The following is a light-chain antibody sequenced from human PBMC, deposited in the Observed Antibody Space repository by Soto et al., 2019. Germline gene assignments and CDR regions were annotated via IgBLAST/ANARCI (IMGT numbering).Light chain of an antibody. CDR2: DAS. J-gene: IGKJ5*01. V-gene: IGKV3-11*01. CDR1: QSVISY. CDR3: QHRSNWQIT. Sequence: EILLAQSPATLSLSPVERATLSCMASQSVISYLAWYQQKPGQAPRLLIYDASTRAAGIPARFSGSGSGTDFTLTISSLEPEDFAIYYCQHRSNWQITFGQGTRLEIK.